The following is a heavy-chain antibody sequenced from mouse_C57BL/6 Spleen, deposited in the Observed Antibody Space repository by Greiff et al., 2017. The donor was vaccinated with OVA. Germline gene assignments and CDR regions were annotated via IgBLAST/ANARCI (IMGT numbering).Heavy chain of an antibody. J-gene: IGHJ2*01. CDR3: ARWYYGSSLDY. Sequence: QVQLQQPGAELVKPGASVTMSCKASGYTFTSYWITWVKQRPGQGLEWIGDIYPGSGSTNYNEKFKSKATLTVDTSSSTAYMQLSSLTSEDSAVDYCARWYYGSSLDYWGQGTTLTVAS. CDR2: IYPGSGST. D-gene: IGHD1-1*01. CDR1: GYTFTSYW. V-gene: IGHV1-55*01.